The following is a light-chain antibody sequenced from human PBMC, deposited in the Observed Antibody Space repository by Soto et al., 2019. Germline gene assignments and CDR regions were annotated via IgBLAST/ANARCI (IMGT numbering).Light chain of an antibody. J-gene: IGLJ3*02. CDR1: SSNIGAGYD. CDR2: RNV. V-gene: IGLV1-40*01. CDR3: QSYDSSLTAWV. Sequence: QSVLTQPPSVSGAPGQRVTISCTGSSSNIGAGYDVHWYQQLPGTAPKLLIYRNVNRPSGVPDRFSGSKSVASASLAITGLQAEDETDYYCQSYDSSLTAWVFGGGTKLTVL.